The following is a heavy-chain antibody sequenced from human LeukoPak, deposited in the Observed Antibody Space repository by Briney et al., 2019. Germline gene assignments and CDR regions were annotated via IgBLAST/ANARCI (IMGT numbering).Heavy chain of an antibody. CDR1: GFTFSSYW. CDR2: INSDGSST. CDR3: AALDHGHDY. J-gene: IGHJ4*02. V-gene: IGHV3-74*03. Sequence: GGSLRLSCVASGFTFSSYWTHWVRQAPGKGLVWVSRINSDGSSTKCADSVKGRFTISRDNAKNTLYLQMNSLRAEDTAVYYCAALDHGHDYWGQGTLVTVSS.